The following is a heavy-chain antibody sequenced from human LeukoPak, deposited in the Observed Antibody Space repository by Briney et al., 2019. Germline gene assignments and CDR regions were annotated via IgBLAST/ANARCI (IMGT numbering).Heavy chain of an antibody. D-gene: IGHD3-10*01. CDR3: AKDPTQGITMVRGVTGIFDY. CDR1: GFTFSSYA. Sequence: GGSLRLSCAASGFTFSSYAMSWVRQAPGKGLEWVSAISGSGGSTYYADSVKGRFTISRDNSKNTLYLQMNSLRAEDTAVYYCAKDPTQGITMVRGVTGIFDYWGQGTLVTVSS. V-gene: IGHV3-23*01. CDR2: ISGSGGST. J-gene: IGHJ4*02.